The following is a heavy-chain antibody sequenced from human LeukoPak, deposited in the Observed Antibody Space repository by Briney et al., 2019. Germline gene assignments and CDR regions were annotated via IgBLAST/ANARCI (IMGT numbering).Heavy chain of an antibody. CDR3: ARGYCTNGVCYTGAYYFDY. Sequence: ASVKVSCKASGGTFSSYAINWVRQAPGQGLEWMGGIIPIFGTANYAQKFQGRVTITTDESTSTAYMELSSLRSEDTAVYYCARGYCTNGVCYTGAYYFDYWGQGTLVTVSS. D-gene: IGHD2-8*01. CDR2: IIPIFGTA. CDR1: GGTFSSYA. V-gene: IGHV1-69*05. J-gene: IGHJ4*02.